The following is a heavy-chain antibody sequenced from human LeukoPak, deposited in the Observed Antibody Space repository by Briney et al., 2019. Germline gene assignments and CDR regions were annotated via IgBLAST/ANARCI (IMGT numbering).Heavy chain of an antibody. Sequence: GGSLRLSCAASGFTFSTYAMSWVRQAPGKGLEWVSAINERGDITYYPDSLKGRFTISRDNSRNTLYLQMNSLRAEDTAVYYCAKSTTGIRGALDNWGQGTLVTVSS. CDR3: AKSTTGIRGALDN. CDR1: GFTFSTYA. D-gene: IGHD4-11*01. CDR2: INERGDIT. J-gene: IGHJ4*02. V-gene: IGHV3-23*01.